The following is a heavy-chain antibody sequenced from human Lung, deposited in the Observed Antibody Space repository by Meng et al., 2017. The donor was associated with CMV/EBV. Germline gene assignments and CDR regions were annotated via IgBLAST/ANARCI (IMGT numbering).Heavy chain of an antibody. CDR1: GFTFSDYF. CDR2: ISHTGQAL. Sequence: GGSLRLSCAASGFTFSDYFMTWIRQAPGKGLEWLSYISHTGQALYYADSVKGRFTMSRDNARKSLYLQMNSLRAEDTAIYYCAREGRKAADIWGQGTLVNVSS. J-gene: IGHJ4*02. CDR3: AREGRKAADI. D-gene: IGHD6-6*01. V-gene: IGHV3-11*01.